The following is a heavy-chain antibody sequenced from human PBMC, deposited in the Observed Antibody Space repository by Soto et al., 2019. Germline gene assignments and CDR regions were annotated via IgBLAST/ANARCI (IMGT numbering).Heavy chain of an antibody. D-gene: IGHD6-13*01. CDR1: GYIFINYY. CDR2: FNPMSGST. Sequence: QVQLVQSGAEVKKPGASVKISCKTSGYIFINYYIHWVRQAPGQGLEWVALFNPMSGSTNYAQKLQGRATVTSDTSTSTVCMELSSLITEDTTVYYCARDLAAADYWGQGTLLTVSS. CDR3: ARDLAAADY. V-gene: IGHV1-46*04. J-gene: IGHJ4*02.